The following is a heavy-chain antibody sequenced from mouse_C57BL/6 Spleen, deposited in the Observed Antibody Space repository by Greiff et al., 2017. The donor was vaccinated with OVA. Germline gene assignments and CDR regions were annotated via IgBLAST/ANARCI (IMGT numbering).Heavy chain of an antibody. V-gene: IGHV6-3*01. CDR3: TGDLVGY. Sequence: EVQVVESGGGLVQPGGSMKLSCVASGFTFSNYWMNWVRQSPEKGLEWVAQIRLKSDNYATHYAESVKGRFTISRYDSKCSVYLQMNNLGAEDTGIYYCTGDLVGYWGQGTTLTVSS. CDR1: GFTFSNYW. J-gene: IGHJ2*01. CDR2: IRLKSDNYAT.